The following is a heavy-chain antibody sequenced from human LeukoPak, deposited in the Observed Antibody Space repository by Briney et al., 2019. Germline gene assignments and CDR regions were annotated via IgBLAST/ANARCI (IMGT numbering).Heavy chain of an antibody. V-gene: IGHV4-34*01. CDR2: INHSGST. D-gene: IGHD3-16*02. CDR1: GGSFSGYY. Sequence: SETLSLTCAVYGGSFSGYYWSWIRQLPGKGLEWIGEINHSGSTNYNPSLKSRVTISVDTSKNQFSLKLSSVTAADTAVYYCARVGGYDYVWGSYRYNLYYFDYWGQGTLVTVSS. CDR3: ARVGGYDYVWGSYRYNLYYFDY. J-gene: IGHJ4*02.